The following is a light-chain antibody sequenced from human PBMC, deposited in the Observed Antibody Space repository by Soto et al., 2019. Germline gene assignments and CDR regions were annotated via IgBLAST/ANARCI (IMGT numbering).Light chain of an antibody. Sequence: DSQMSQSPSYLSASVGDRVTITCQAGQGISHYLNWYQQKPGKAPKLLIYDASNLDTGVPSRFSGSGSGTDFTFTITSLQPEDVAIYFCQQDDNRPITFGQGTRLEVK. CDR1: QGISHY. CDR3: QQDDNRPIT. CDR2: DAS. V-gene: IGKV1-33*01. J-gene: IGKJ5*01.